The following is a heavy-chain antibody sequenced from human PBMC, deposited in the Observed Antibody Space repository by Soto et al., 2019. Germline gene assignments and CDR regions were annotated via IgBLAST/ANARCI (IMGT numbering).Heavy chain of an antibody. J-gene: IGHJ3*02. CDR3: ARDDFWSASSVGFDI. CDR1: GFTFRDYS. V-gene: IGHV3-21*02. D-gene: IGHD3-3*01. Sequence: EVQLVESGGGLVEPGGSLRLSCAVSGFTFRDYSMNWVRQAPGKGLEWVGSVSDSSSYIYYSDSVKGRFTVSRDNDSNSLYLKMNSLRVEDSAVYYCARDDFWSASSVGFDIWGQGTVVTVSS. CDR2: VSDSSSYI.